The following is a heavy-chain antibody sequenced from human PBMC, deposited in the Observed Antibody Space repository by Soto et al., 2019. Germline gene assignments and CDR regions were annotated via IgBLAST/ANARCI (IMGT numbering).Heavy chain of an antibody. J-gene: IGHJ4*02. V-gene: IGHV3-30-3*01. CDR1: GFAFKNYA. Sequence: GGSLRLSCAASGFAFKNYAMHWVRQAPGKGLEWVAVISYDGSIEFYADSVKGRFTISRDDFKNTMFLQMGSLRVEDTAVYYCARGLRDLDWGLPFGYWGQGTLVTVSS. D-gene: IGHD3-9*01. CDR3: ARGLRDLDWGLPFGY. CDR2: ISYDGSIE.